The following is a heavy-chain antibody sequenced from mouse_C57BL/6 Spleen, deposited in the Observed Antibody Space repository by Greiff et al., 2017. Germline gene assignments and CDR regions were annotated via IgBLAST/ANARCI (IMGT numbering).Heavy chain of an antibody. CDR1: GYAFSSSW. CDR2: IYPGDGDT. Sequence: VQLQQSGPELVKPGASVKISCKASGYAFSSSWMNWVKQRPGKGLEWIGRIYPGDGDTNYNGKFKGKATLTADKSSSTAYMQLSSLTSEDSAVYFCAKGYYGSKGYWGQGTTLTVSS. D-gene: IGHD1-1*01. J-gene: IGHJ2*01. V-gene: IGHV1-82*01. CDR3: AKGYYGSKGY.